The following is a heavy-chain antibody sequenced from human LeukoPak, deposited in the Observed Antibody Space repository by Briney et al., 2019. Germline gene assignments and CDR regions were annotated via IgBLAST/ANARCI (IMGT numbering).Heavy chain of an antibody. CDR2: ISYDGSNK. CDR3: ASPMSYDSSGYYYGYFDY. Sequence: PGRSLRLSCAASGFTFSSYAMHWVRQAPGKGLEWVAVISYDGSNKYYADSVKGRFTISRDNSKNTLYLQMNSLRAEDTAVYYCASPMSYDSSGYYYGYFDYWGQGTLVTVSS. D-gene: IGHD3-22*01. CDR1: GFTFSSYA. J-gene: IGHJ4*02. V-gene: IGHV3-30-3*01.